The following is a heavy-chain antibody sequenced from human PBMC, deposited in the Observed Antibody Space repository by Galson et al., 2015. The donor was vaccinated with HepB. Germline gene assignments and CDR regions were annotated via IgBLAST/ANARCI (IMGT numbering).Heavy chain of an antibody. CDR3: ARKGSYSSGLYFDY. CDR1: GFTVSSNY. V-gene: IGHV3-66*01. D-gene: IGHD3-22*01. Sequence: LRLSCAASGFTVSSNYMSWVRQAPGKGLEWVSVIYSGGSTYYADSVKGRFTISRDNSKNTLYLQMNSLRAEDTAVYYCARKGSYSSGLYFDYWGQGTLVTVSS. CDR2: IYSGGST. J-gene: IGHJ4*02.